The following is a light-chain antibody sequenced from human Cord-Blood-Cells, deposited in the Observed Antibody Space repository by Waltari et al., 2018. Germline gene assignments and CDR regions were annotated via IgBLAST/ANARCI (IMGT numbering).Light chain of an antibody. CDR1: RSDVGSYNL. Sequence: QSALTHPASVSGSPGQSITISCTGTRSDVGSYNLVSWYQQHPGKAPKLMIYEGSKRPSGVSNRFSGSKSGNTASLTISGLQAEDEADYYCCSYAGSVFGTGTKVTVL. CDR2: EGS. J-gene: IGLJ1*01. CDR3: CSYAGSV. V-gene: IGLV2-23*01.